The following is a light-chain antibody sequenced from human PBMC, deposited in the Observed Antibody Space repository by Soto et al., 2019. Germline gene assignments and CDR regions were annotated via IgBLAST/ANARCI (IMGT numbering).Light chain of an antibody. CDR2: DAS. J-gene: IGKJ4*01. CDR3: QQSYSTPLT. Sequence: AVTQSPGTLAWSTGERATLPCMASQSVGSYLAWFQQKHGQAPRLLIYDASNRATGIPARFSGSGSGTDGTITISSLQPEDCETYYGQQSYSTPLTFGGGTKVDIK. CDR1: QSVGSY. V-gene: IGKV3-11*01.